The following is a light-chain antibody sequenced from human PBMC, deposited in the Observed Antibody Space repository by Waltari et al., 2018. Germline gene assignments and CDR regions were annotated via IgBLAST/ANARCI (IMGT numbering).Light chain of an antibody. CDR1: QGIRKS. CDR3: QQRDSYLIT. J-gene: IGKJ5*01. CDR2: VAS. V-gene: IGKV1-9*01. Sequence: TQLTQSPSSLSASVGDRVTITCRASQGIRKSLAWYQQKPGQAPKVLRDVASTLPSGVPSRFGASGSGTDFTLTISSLQPEDFATYYCQQRDSYLITFGQGTRLDIK.